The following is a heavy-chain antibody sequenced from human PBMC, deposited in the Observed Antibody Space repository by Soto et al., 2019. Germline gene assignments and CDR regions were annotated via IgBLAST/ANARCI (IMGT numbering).Heavy chain of an antibody. CDR1: GFSFSISP. D-gene: IGHD7-27*01. CDR2: ISYDGTNK. CDR3: ARDPKTSGGQNWAFNYFDS. V-gene: IGHV3-30-3*01. J-gene: IGHJ4*02. Sequence: QVQLVESGGGVVQPGRSLRLSCAASGFSFSISPMHWVRQAPGKGPEWVALISYDGTNKFYADSVKGRFTISRDNSKSTLYLQVDCLRPEDAAVYHCARDPKTSGGQNWAFNYFDSWGQGTLVTVSS.